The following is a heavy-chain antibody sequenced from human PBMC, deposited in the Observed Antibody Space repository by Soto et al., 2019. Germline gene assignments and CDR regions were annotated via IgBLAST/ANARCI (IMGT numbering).Heavy chain of an antibody. J-gene: IGHJ5*02. V-gene: IGHV6-1*01. CDR3: TRGPSTPGGRNWFDP. Sequence: SQTLSLTCAISGDSVSSNSAAWNWIRQSPSRGLEWLGRTFYRSRWYHEYAVSVKGRISINPDTSKNQFSLQLNSVTPEDTAVYYCTRGPSTPGGRNWFDPWAQGTLVTVSS. CDR2: TFYRSRWYH. CDR1: GDSVSSNSAA. D-gene: IGHD3-16*01.